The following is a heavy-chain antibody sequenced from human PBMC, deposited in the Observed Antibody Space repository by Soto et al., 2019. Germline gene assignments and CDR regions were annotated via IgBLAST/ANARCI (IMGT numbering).Heavy chain of an antibody. CDR3: ARVPRTTVTSIDY. D-gene: IGHD4-17*01. V-gene: IGHV4-4*02. CDR2: IYHSGST. CDR1: GDSISNDHW. J-gene: IGHJ4*02. Sequence: QVQLQESGPGLVKPSETLSLTCAVSGDSISNDHWWTWVRQHPGKGLEWIGEIYHSGSTNYKPSLKSRVTISIDKSKNQFFLKVTSVTAADTAVYFCARVPRTTVTSIDYWGQGTLVTVSS.